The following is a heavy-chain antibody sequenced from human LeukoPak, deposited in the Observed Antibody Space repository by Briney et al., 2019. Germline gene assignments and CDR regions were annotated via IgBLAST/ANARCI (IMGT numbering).Heavy chain of an antibody. CDR1: GYTFTSYA. J-gene: IGHJ6*03. Sequence: ASVKVSCKASGYTFTSYAMNWVRQAPGQGLEWMGWINPNSGGTNYAQKFQGRVTMTRNTSISTAYMELSSLRSEDTAVYYCARGLSDYYYYYMDVWGKGTTVTISS. D-gene: IGHD3-16*02. CDR3: ARGLSDYYYYYMDV. CDR2: INPNSGGT. V-gene: IGHV1-8*02.